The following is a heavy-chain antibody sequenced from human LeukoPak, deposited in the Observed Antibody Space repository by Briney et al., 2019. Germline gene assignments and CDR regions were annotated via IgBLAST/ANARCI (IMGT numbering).Heavy chain of an antibody. Sequence: GGSLRLSCAASGFTFSSYAMTWVRQAPGKGLEWVSGISRSGGSTNYADSVKGRFTISRDKSKSTLYLQMNSLRAEDTAVYYCARGSYYGYYYFDYWGQGTLVTVSS. CDR3: ARGSYYGYYYFDY. J-gene: IGHJ4*02. V-gene: IGHV3-23*01. CDR2: ISRSGGST. CDR1: GFTFSSYA. D-gene: IGHD1-26*01.